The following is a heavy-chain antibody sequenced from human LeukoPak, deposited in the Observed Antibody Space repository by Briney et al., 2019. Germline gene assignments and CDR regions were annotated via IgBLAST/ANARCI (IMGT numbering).Heavy chain of an antibody. CDR1: GGSISSYY. V-gene: IGHV4-59*12. Sequence: PSETLSLTCTVSGGSISSYYWSWIRQPPGKGLEWIGYIYYSGSTNYNPSLKSRVTISVDTSKNQFSLKLSSVTAADTAVYYCARELDDSRSHPIDYWGQGTLVTVSS. CDR2: IYYSGST. J-gene: IGHJ4*02. CDR3: ARELDDSRSHPIDY. D-gene: IGHD3-22*01.